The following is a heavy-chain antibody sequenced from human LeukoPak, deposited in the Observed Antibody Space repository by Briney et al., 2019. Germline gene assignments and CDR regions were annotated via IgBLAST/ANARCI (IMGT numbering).Heavy chain of an antibody. J-gene: IGHJ4*02. CDR3: AKPSVRVVIATPQRRPLDY. CDR2: ISYDGSNK. D-gene: IGHD2-21*01. V-gene: IGHV3-30*18. Sequence: GGSLRLSCAACGFTFSSYDMHWDRQAPGKGLEWVAVISYDGSNKYYADSVKGRFTISRDNSKNTLYLQMNSLRAEDTAVYYCAKPSVRVVIATPQRRPLDYWGQGTLVTVSS. CDR1: GFTFSSYD.